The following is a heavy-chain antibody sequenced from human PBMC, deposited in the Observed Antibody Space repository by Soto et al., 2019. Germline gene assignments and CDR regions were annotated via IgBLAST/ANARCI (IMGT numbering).Heavy chain of an antibody. V-gene: IGHV3-21*01. Sequence: GGSLRLSCTGSGFPFSAYNINWVRQAPGKGLEWVSSITVGSSHIYQPNSMKGRFTISRDDAKNSVYLQIDSLRDEDTALYYCSRSPEVGVRGAYWGQGTPVTVSS. CDR1: GFPFSAYN. D-gene: IGHD3-16*01. J-gene: IGHJ4*02. CDR3: SRSPEVGVRGAY. CDR2: ITVGSSHI.